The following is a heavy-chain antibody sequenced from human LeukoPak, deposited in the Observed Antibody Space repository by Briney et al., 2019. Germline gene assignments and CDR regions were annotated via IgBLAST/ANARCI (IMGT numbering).Heavy chain of an antibody. V-gene: IGHV3-48*04. CDR1: GFTFSSYS. J-gene: IGHJ4*02. D-gene: IGHD5-24*01. Sequence: PGGSLRLSCAASGFTFSSYSMNWVRQAPGKGLEWVSYISSSSSTIYYADSVKGRFTISRDNAKNSLYLQMNSLRAEDTAVYFCAREMAAGTFDYWGQGALVTVSS. CDR3: AREMAAGTFDY. CDR2: ISSSSSTI.